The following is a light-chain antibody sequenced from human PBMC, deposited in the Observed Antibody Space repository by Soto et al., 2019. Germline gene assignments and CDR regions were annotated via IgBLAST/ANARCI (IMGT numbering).Light chain of an antibody. V-gene: IGKV1-5*01. J-gene: IGKJ2*01. Sequence: DIHMTQSPSTLSASVGDRVTITCRASQSISNWLAWYQQKPGKAPKVLISDTSSLSSGVSSRFSGSGSVTDVTLTISSLQPDDFATYYCQQYSTYPDTFGQGTKLEIK. CDR1: QSISNW. CDR2: DTS. CDR3: QQYSTYPDT.